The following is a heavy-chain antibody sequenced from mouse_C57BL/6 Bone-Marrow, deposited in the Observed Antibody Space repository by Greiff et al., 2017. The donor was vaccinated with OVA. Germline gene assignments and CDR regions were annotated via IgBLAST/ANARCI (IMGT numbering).Heavy chain of an antibody. CDR3: ARGGEDYVGGFAY. V-gene: IGHV1-9*01. CDR1: GYTFTGYW. J-gene: IGHJ3*01. Sequence: QVQLKQSGAELMKPGASVKLSCKATGYTFTGYWIEWVKQRPGHGLEWIGEILPGSGSTNYNEKFKGKATFTADTSSNTAYMQLRSLANEDSAIYYCARGGEDYVGGFAYWGQGTLVTVSA. CDR2: ILPGSGST. D-gene: IGHD2-4*01.